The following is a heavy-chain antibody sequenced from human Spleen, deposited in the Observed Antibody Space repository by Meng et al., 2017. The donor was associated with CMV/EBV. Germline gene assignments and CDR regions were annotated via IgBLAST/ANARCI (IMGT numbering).Heavy chain of an antibody. V-gene: IGHV3-11*06. CDR2: ISSSSSYT. CDR1: GFTFSDYY. CDR3: ARDAPPPDTVPLPWYFDL. J-gene: IGHJ2*01. Sequence: QVQLVESGGGLVKPGGSLRLSGAASGFTFSDYYMSWIRQAPGKGLEWVSYISSSSSYTNYADSVKGRFTISRDNAKNSLYLQMNSLRAEDTAVYYCARDAPPPDTVPLPWYFDLWGRGTLVTVSS. D-gene: IGHD4-17*01.